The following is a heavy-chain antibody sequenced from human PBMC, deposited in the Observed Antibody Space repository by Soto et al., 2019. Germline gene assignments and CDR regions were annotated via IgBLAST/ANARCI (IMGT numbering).Heavy chain of an antibody. J-gene: IGHJ4*02. V-gene: IGHV1-3*01. CDR3: AQITGIAAAGS. CDR2: INAGNGNT. Sequence: ASVKVSCKASGYSFTSYAMHWVRQAPGQRLEWMGWINAGNGNTKYSQRFQGRVAITRDTSASTAYMELRSLRSDDTAVYYCAQITGIAAAGSWGQGTLVTVSS. CDR1: GYSFTSYA. D-gene: IGHD6-13*01.